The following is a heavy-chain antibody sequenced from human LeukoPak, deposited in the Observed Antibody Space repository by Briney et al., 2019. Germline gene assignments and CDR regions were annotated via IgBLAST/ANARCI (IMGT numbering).Heavy chain of an antibody. J-gene: IGHJ4*02. Sequence: GGSLRLSCAASGLTFSSYSMNWVRQAPGKGLEWISYISSSGSTIHYADSVKGRFTSSRDNAKNSVFLQMNSLRAEDTAVYYCAREHGNYLKHWGQGTLVTVSS. CDR2: ISSSGSTI. CDR1: GLTFSSYS. CDR3: AREHGNYLKH. V-gene: IGHV3-48*01. D-gene: IGHD1-7*01.